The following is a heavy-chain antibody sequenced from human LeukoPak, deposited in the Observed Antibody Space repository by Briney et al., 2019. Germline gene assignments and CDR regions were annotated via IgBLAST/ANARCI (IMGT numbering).Heavy chain of an antibody. CDR1: GFAFSSYS. J-gene: IGHJ4*02. D-gene: IGHD1-26*01. Sequence: GGSLRLSCAASGFAFSSYSMNWVRQAPGKGLEWVSSISSSRSYTYYADSVRGRFTISRDNAKNSLYLQMNGLRAEDTAVYYCARGGTNFDYWGQGTLVTVSS. CDR3: ARGGTNFDY. V-gene: IGHV3-21*01. CDR2: ISSSRSYT.